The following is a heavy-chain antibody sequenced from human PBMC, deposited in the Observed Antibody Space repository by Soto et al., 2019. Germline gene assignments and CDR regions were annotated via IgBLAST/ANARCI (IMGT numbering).Heavy chain of an antibody. Sequence: EVQLVESGGGLVQPGGSLRLSCAASGFTFSNYWMSWVRQAPGKGLEWVANIRQDGSDKYYVDSVKGRFTISTDNSKNPLYLQMNSLRAEDTAVYYCASPQQWLGQRGDFDYWGQGTLVTVSS. J-gene: IGHJ4*02. CDR1: GFTFSNYW. CDR3: ASPQQWLGQRGDFDY. CDR2: IRQDGSDK. D-gene: IGHD6-19*01. V-gene: IGHV3-7*05.